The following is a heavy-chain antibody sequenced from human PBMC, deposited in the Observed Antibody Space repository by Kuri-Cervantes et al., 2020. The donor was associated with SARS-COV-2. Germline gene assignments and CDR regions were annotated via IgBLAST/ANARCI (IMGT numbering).Heavy chain of an antibody. V-gene: IGHV4-34*01. CDR2: INHSGST. Sequence: GSLRLSCAVYGGSFSGYYWSWIRQPPGKGLEWIGEINHSGSTNYNPSLKSRVTISVDTSKNQFSLKLSSVTAADTAVYYCARLPDILTGYYNQAGVDYWGQGTLVTVSS. CDR3: ARLPDILTGYYNQAGVDY. J-gene: IGHJ4*02. D-gene: IGHD3-9*01. CDR1: GGSFSGYY.